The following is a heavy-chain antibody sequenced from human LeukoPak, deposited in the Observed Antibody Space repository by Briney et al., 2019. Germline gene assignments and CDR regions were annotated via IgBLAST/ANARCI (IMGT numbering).Heavy chain of an antibody. Sequence: GGSLRLSCAASGFTFSSYGMHLVRQAPGKGLEWVAFIRYDGSNKYYADSVKGRFTISRDNSKNTLYLQMNSLRAEDTAVYYCAKNPQKKRPHPYNTDVCGERATVTVSS. CDR2: IRYDGSNK. J-gene: IGHJ6*01. CDR3: AKNPQKKRPHPYNTDV. V-gene: IGHV3-30*02. D-gene: IGHD1-1*01. CDR1: GFTFSSYG.